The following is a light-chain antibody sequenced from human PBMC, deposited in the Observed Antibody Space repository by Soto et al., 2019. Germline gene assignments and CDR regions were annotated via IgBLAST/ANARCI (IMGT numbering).Light chain of an antibody. V-gene: IGKV1D-12*01. Sequence: DIQMTQSPSSVSASVGDRVTITCRASQGIGSWLAWYQQKPGTAPKLLIYAASSLPSGVPSRFSGSGSGTDFTLTISSLQPEDFATYYCQQANSFPLTLGGGTKVEIK. CDR2: AAS. CDR1: QGIGSW. CDR3: QQANSFPLT. J-gene: IGKJ4*01.